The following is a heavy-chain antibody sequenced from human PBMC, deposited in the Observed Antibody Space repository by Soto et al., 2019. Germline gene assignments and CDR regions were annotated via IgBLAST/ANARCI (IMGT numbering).Heavy chain of an antibody. J-gene: IGHJ6*02. D-gene: IGHD3-3*01. CDR1: GYTSTSYA. CDR2: INAGNGNT. Sequence: ASVKVSCKASGYTSTSYAMHWVRQAPGQRLEWMGWINAGNGNTKYSQKFQGRVTITRDTSASTAYMELSSLRSEDTAVYYCARVAHYDFWSGYYKGQYGMDVWGQGTTVTVSS. V-gene: IGHV1-3*01. CDR3: ARVAHYDFWSGYYKGQYGMDV.